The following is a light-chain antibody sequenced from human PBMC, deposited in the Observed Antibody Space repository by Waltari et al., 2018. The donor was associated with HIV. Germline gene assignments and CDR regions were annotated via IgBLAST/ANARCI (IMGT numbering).Light chain of an antibody. V-gene: IGLV2-14*01. CDR3: SSYTSSSTGAG. Sequence: QSALTQPASVSGSPGQSITISCTGTSSDVGGYNYVSWYQQHPGKAPKLMIYDVSNRPSGVSNRFSGSKSGNTASLTISGLQAEDEADYYCSSYTSSSTGAGFGGGTKLTVL. CDR1: SSDVGGYNY. CDR2: DVS. J-gene: IGLJ2*01.